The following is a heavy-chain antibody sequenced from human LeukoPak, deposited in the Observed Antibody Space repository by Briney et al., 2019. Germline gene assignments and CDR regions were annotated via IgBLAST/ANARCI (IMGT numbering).Heavy chain of an antibody. J-gene: IGHJ6*03. V-gene: IGHV1-69*05. D-gene: IGHD5-12*01. CDR1: GGTFSSYA. CDR2: IIPIFGTA. Sequence: SVKVPCKASGGTFSSYAISWVRQAPGQGLEWMGRIIPIFGTANYAQKFQGRVTITTDESTSTAYMELSSLRSEDTAVYYCASGATINYYYYYMDVWGKGTTVTVSS. CDR3: ASGATINYYYYYMDV.